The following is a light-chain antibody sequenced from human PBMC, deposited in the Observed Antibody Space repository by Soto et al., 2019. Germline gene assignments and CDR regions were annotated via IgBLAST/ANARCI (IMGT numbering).Light chain of an antibody. V-gene: IGLV2-23*01. CDR1: SSDVGSYKL. J-gene: IGLJ3*02. CDR3: CSYAGSSTLWV. Sequence: QSVLTQPASVSGSPGQSITISCTGTSSDVGSYKLVSWYQQPPGNAPKLMIYEGSQRPSGVSHRFSGSNSGNTASLTISGLQAEDEAYYYCCSYAGSSTLWVFGGGTKLTVL. CDR2: EGS.